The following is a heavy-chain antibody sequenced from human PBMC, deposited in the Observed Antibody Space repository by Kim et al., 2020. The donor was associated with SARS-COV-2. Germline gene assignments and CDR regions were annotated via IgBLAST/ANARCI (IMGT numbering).Heavy chain of an antibody. CDR3: TRERIAAAGTGFAFDI. Sequence: SVKGRFTISRDDSKSIAYLQMNSLKTEDTAVYYCTRERIAAAGTGFAFDIWGQGTMVTVSS. J-gene: IGHJ3*02. D-gene: IGHD6-13*01. V-gene: IGHV3-49*02.